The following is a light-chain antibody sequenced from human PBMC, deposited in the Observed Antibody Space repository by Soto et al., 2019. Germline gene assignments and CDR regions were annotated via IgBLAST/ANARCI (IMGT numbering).Light chain of an antibody. CDR3: QQYGSFSPIT. V-gene: IGKV1-5*01. J-gene: IGKJ4*01. CDR1: RSISNW. Sequence: DIRMTHSPSTLSASVGDRVTITCRSSRSISNWLAWYQQRPGIAPKLLIFDASILQSGVPSRFSGSGSGTEFTISISRLQTDDFATYYCQQYGSFSPITFGGGTEVDIK. CDR2: DAS.